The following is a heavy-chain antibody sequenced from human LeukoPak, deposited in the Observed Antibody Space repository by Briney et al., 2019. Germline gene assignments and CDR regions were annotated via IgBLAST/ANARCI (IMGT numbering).Heavy chain of an antibody. CDR3: SNGDHDFWSEQFDY. CDR1: GFIFSNLA. Sequence: GGSLRLSCEGSGFIFSNLALSWVRQAPGKGLEWVSGISARGDFTSYADAVKGRFSISRDNSENTLYLQMNSLTTDDTAVYYCSNGDHDFWSEQFDYWGQGNLVTVSS. D-gene: IGHD3-3*01. J-gene: IGHJ4*02. CDR2: ISARGDFT. V-gene: IGHV3-23*01.